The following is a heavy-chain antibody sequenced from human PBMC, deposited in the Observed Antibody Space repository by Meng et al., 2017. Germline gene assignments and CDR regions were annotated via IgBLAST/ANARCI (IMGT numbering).Heavy chain of an antibody. CDR2: IYSGGST. J-gene: IGHJ6*02. D-gene: IGHD6-13*01. CDR3: ARDLVLSSSWDPYYYYGMDV. CDR1: GFTVSSNY. Sequence: GESLKISCAASGFTVSSNYMSWGRQAPGKGLEWGSVIYSGGSTYYADSVKGRFTISRHNSKDTLYLQMNSLRAEDTAVYYCARDLVLSSSWDPYYYYGMDVWGQGTTVTVSS. V-gene: IGHV3-53*04.